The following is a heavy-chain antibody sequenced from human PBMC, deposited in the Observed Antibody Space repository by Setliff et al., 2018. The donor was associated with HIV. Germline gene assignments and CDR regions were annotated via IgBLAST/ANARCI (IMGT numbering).Heavy chain of an antibody. CDR3: VRNPWDSSVYYAYDI. CDR2: IYPGDSDT. CDR1: GYSFTSYW. Sequence: GESLKISCQGSGYSFTSYWIGWVRQMPGKGLEWMGIIYPGDSDTRYSPSFRGQVTISADKSISTAYLQWSSLRASDTAMYYCVRNPWDSSVYYAYDIWGQGTLVTVSS. D-gene: IGHD3-22*01. V-gene: IGHV5-51*01. J-gene: IGHJ3*02.